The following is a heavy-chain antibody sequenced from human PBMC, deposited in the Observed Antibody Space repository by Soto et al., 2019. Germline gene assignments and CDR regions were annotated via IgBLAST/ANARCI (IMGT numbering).Heavy chain of an antibody. CDR1: GFTFSSYA. V-gene: IGHV3-23*01. J-gene: IGHJ4*02. CDR3: AKSGNYGSGSYYNSYYFDY. CDR2: ISGSGGST. Sequence: EVQLLESGGGLVQPGGSLRLSCAASGFTFSSYAMSWVRQAPGKGLEWVSDISGSGGSTDYADSVKGRFTISRDNSKNTLYWQMNSLRAEDTAVYYCAKSGNYGSGSYYNSYYFDYWGQGTLVTVSS. D-gene: IGHD3-10*01.